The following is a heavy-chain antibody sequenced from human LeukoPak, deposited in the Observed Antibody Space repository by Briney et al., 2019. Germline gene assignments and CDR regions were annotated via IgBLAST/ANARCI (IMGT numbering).Heavy chain of an antibody. CDR2: IYYSGST. V-gene: IGHV4-39*01. CDR1: GGSISSSSYY. Sequence: SETLSLTCTVSGGSISSSSYYWGWIRQPPGKGLEWIGSIYYSGSTYYNPSLKSRVTISVDTSKNQFSLKLSPVTAADTAVYYCASGNSGWYMYYFDYWGQGTLVTVSS. J-gene: IGHJ4*02. CDR3: ASGNSGWYMYYFDY. D-gene: IGHD6-19*01.